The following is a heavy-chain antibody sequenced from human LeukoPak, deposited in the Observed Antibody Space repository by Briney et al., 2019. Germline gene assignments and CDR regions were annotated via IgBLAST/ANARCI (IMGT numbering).Heavy chain of an antibody. V-gene: IGHV3-30-3*01. Sequence: GGSLRVSCAASGFTFSGYAMHWVRQAPGKGLEWVAVISYDGSNKYYADSVKGRFTISRDNSKNTLCLQMNSLRAEDTAVYYCAKDYDFNYWGQGTLVTVSS. D-gene: IGHD3-3*01. CDR3: AKDYDFNY. CDR1: GFTFSGYA. CDR2: ISYDGSNK. J-gene: IGHJ4*02.